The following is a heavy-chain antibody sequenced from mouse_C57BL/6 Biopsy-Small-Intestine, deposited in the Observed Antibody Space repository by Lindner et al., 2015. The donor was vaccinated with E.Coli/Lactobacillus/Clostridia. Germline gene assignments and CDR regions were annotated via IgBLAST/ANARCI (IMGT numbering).Heavy chain of an antibody. J-gene: IGHJ2*01. CDR3: ARRGIITTGVAVDF. V-gene: IGHV1-22*01. CDR1: GYTFTDYN. D-gene: IGHD1-1*01. Sequence: QLQESGPELVTPGASVMMSCKASGYTFTDYNMHWVKQSHGESLEWIGYINPNNGGSSYNQKFKGKATLTVNKSSSTAYMELRSLTSDDSAVYYCARRGIITTGVAVDFWGQGTTLTVSS. CDR2: INPNNGGS.